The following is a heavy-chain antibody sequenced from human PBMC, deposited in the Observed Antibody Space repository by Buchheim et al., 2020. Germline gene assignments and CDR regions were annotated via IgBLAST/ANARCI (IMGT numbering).Heavy chain of an antibody. Sequence: EVQLVESGGGLVQPGGSLRLSCAASGFTFSSYEMNWVRQAPGKGLEWVSYISSSGSTIYYADSVKGRFTISRDNAKNSLYLQMNSLRAEDTAVYYCASVGDIVVVPAAPPTDYYYGMDVRGQGTT. V-gene: IGHV3-48*03. J-gene: IGHJ6*02. CDR2: ISSSGSTI. CDR1: GFTFSSYE. D-gene: IGHD2-2*01. CDR3: ASVGDIVVVPAAPPTDYYYGMDV.